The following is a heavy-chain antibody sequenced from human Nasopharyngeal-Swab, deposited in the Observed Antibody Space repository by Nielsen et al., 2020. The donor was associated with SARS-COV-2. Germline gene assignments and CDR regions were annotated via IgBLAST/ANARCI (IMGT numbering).Heavy chain of an antibody. CDR2: ISPYNSNT. D-gene: IGHD3/OR15-3a*01. J-gene: IGHJ3*02. Sequence: ASVKVSCKASGYTFISFGINWVRQAPGQGLEWMGWISPYNSNTNYAQKLQGRVLMTTDSSTYTSYMELRSLRSDDTAVYYCARGQGSWTRNAFDIWGQGTVVKVSS. CDR3: ARGQGSWTRNAFDI. CDR1: GYTFISFG. V-gene: IGHV1-18*01.